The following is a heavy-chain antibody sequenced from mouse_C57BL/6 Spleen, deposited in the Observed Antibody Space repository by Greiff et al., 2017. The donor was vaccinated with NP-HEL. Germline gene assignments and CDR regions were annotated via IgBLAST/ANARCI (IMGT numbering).Heavy chain of an antibody. CDR1: GFTFSDYG. D-gene: IGHD1-1*01. CDR3: ARGYGSSHYFDY. J-gene: IGHJ2*01. V-gene: IGHV5-17*01. CDR2: ISSSSSTI. Sequence: VQLKESGGGLVKPGGSLKLSCAASGFTFSDYGMHWVRQAPEKGLEWVAYISSSSSTIYYADTVKGRFTISRDNAKNTLFLQMTSLRSEDTAMYYCARGYGSSHYFDYWGQGTTLTVSS.